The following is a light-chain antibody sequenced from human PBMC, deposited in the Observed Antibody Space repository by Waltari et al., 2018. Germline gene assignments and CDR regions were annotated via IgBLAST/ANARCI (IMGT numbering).Light chain of an antibody. CDR2: KAS. CDR1: QSISNW. J-gene: IGKJ4*01. CDR3: QQYNSYSLLS. V-gene: IGKV1-5*03. Sequence: DIQMTQSPSTLSASVGDRFTITCRASQSISNWLAWYQQKPGKAPKLLIYKASTLESGVPSMFSGRGSGTEFTLTISSLQPDDFATYYCQQYNSYSLLSFGGGTKVEIK.